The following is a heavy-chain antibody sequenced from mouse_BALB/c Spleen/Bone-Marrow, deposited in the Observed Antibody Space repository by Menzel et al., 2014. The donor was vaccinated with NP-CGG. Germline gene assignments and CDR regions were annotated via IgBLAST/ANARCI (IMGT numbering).Heavy chain of an antibody. CDR3: AYGSYGYAMDY. V-gene: IGHV1-4*01. D-gene: IGHD2-10*02. CDR2: INPSSGYT. CDR1: GYTFACYT. Sequence: VQLKQSGAEMARPRGSGKMSCKPSGYTFACYTRHWVKKRPLHGLEWIGYINPSSGYTNYNQKFKDKATLTADKSSSTAYMQLSSLTSEDSAAYYCAYGSYGYAMDYRGHRASGKVSS. J-gene: IGHJ4*01.